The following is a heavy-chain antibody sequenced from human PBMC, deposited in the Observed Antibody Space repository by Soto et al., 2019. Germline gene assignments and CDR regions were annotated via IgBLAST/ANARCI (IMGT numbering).Heavy chain of an antibody. CDR3: ARNFDIAATGTAFDS. CDR2: IYSSGTT. Sequence: XTLSLPCSVSGGSISGHYWSWIRLPAGRRLQWVGRIYSSGTTNYNPSLKSRVRMSVDTDRNSFSLRLDSLTAADTAVYYCARNFDIAATGTAFDSWGRGVLGPVSS. J-gene: IGHJ4*02. V-gene: IGHV4-4*07. D-gene: IGHD6-13*01. CDR1: GGSISGHY.